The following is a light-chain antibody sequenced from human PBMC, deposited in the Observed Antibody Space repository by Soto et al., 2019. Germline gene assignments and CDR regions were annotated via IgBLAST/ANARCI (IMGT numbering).Light chain of an antibody. CDR1: QTIFNW. Sequence: DIQMTQSPSTLSASVGDRVTITCRASQTIFNWLAWYQRKPGRAPNLLIYDASNLETGVPSRFSGSGSGTHFTFTISSLQPEDIATYYCQQYDNLPPTWTFGQGTKVDIK. V-gene: IGKV1-33*01. CDR2: DAS. CDR3: QQYDNLPPTWT. J-gene: IGKJ1*01.